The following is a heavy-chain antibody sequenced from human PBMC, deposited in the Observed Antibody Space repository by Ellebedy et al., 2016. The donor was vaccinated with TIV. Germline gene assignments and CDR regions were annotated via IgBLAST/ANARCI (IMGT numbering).Heavy chain of an antibody. V-gene: IGHV3-73*01. D-gene: IGHD5-12*01. CDR3: TRSNVVDIVATNNDGPLEY. CDR1: GFTFSGSA. CDR2: IRSKPNSYET. J-gene: IGHJ4*02. Sequence: GESLKISCAASGFTFSGSAIHWVRQASGKGLEWVGRIRSKPNSYETAYGASVKGRFTFSRDDSKNTAYLQMNSLKTEDTAVYYCTRSNVVDIVATNNDGPLEYWGQGTLVTVSS.